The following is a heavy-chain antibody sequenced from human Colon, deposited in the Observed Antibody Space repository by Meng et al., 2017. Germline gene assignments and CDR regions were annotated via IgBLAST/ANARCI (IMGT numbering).Heavy chain of an antibody. CDR1: GGSFSNYY. V-gene: IGHV4-34*01. CDR2: INHSGNT. CDR3: ATYYSPSVYFDY. J-gene: IGHJ4*02. D-gene: IGHD3-10*01. Sequence: QVHLQQWGAGLLKPSETLSRNCAVYGGSFSNYYWTWIRHPPGKGLEWIGEINHSGNTKYNPSLKSRITISLDTSKKQFSLKVSSVTAADTAVYYCATYYSPSVYFDYWGRGTLVTVSS.